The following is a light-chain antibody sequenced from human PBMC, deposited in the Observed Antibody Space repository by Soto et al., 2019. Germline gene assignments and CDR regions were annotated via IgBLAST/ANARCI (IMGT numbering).Light chain of an antibody. CDR1: SSDVGGYNY. CDR2: DVS. J-gene: IGLJ2*01. Sequence: QSALTQPASVSGSPGQSITISCTGTSSDVGGYNYVSWYQQHPGKAPKLMIYDVSNRPSGFSNRFSGSKSGNTASLTISGLQAEDEADYYCSSYTSRSVVFGGGTQLTVL. V-gene: IGLV2-14*01. CDR3: SSYTSRSVV.